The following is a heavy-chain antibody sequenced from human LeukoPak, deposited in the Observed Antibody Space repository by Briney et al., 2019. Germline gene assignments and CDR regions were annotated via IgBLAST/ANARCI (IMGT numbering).Heavy chain of an antibody. CDR1: GFTVSSNY. J-gene: IGHJ4*02. CDR3: VRGDYGDYTLFDY. CDR2: IYSGGST. V-gene: IGHV3-53*01. Sequence: GGSLRLSCAASGFTVSSNYMSWVRQAPGKGLEWVSVIYSGGSTYYADSVKDRFTISRDNSKNTLYLQMNSLRAEDTAVYYCVRGDYGDYTLFDYWGQGTLVTVSS. D-gene: IGHD4-17*01.